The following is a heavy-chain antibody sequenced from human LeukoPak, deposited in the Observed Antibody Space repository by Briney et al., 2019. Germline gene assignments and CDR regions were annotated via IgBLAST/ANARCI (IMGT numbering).Heavy chain of an antibody. CDR2: INPNSGGT. V-gene: IGHV1-2*02. J-gene: IGHJ2*01. CDR1: GYTFTGYY. D-gene: IGHD1-26*01. Sequence: ASVTVSCKPSGYTFTGYYMHWVRQAPGQGLEWMGWINPNSGGTNYAQKFQDRVTMTRDTSISTAYMELSRLGSDDTAMYYCARVPASTAHFDLWGRGTLVTVSS. CDR3: ARVPASTAHFDL.